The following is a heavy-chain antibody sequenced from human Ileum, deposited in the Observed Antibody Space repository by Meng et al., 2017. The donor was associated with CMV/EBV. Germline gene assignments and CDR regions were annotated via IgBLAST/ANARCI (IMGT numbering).Heavy chain of an antibody. CDR2: INTDGTNI. V-gene: IGHV3-74*01. J-gene: IGHJ4*02. CDR3: ARGVRGFDY. D-gene: IGHD2-15*01. CDR1: GFSFSRYW. Sequence: GGSLRLSCAASGFSFSRYWMHWVRQAPGKGLEWVSRINTDGTNIGYADSVKGRFTISRDNAENTVYLQMNSLRAEDTAVYYCARGVRGFDYWGQGTLVTVSS.